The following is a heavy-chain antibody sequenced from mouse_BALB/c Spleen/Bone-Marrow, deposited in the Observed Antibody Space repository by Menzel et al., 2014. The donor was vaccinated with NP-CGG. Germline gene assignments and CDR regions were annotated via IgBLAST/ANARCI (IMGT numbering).Heavy chain of an antibody. V-gene: IGHV2-9*02. CDR1: GFSLTSYG. CDR3: ARPTPRYFAMDY. D-gene: IGHD6-1*01. Sequence: VQLVESGPGLVAPSQSLSITCTVSGFSLTSYGVHWVRQPPGKGLEWLGVIWAGGSTNYNSALMSRLSISKDNSKSQVFLKMNSQQTDDTAMYYCARPTPRYFAMDYWGQGTSVTVSS. CDR2: IWAGGST. J-gene: IGHJ4*01.